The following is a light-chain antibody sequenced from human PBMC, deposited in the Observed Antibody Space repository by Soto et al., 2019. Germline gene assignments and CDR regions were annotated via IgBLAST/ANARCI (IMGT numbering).Light chain of an antibody. CDR1: QDISNY. J-gene: IGKJ5*01. CDR3: QQYDNLIT. CDR2: DAS. V-gene: IGKV1-33*01. Sequence: DILMTQSPSCLSASVGDRVTITCQASQDISNYLNWYQQKPGKAPKLLIYDASNLETGVPSRFSGSGSGTDFTFTISSLQPEDIATYYCQQYDNLITFGQGTRLEIK.